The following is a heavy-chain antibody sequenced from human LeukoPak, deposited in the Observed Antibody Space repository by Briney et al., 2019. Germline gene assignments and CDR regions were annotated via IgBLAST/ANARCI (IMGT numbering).Heavy chain of an antibody. V-gene: IGHV1-46*04. Sequence: GGSVRVSCMESGYTFTRDYMQWVGQAPGQGLEWMGLINRSGRRTIYAEKVEGRDTMNRDTSTSTVYMEMSSLRSEDTAVYYCARDLTVPLPWGPTKGMDYFDYWGQGTLVTVSS. CDR3: ARDLTVPLPWGPTKGMDYFDY. CDR2: INRSGRRT. J-gene: IGHJ4*02. D-gene: IGHD2-21*02. CDR1: GYTFTRDY.